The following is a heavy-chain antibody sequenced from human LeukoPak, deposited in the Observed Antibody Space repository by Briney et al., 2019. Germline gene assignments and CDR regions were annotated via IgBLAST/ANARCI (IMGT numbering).Heavy chain of an antibody. J-gene: IGHJ4*02. V-gene: IGHV3-48*03. Sequence: PGGSLRLSCAASGSTFSSYEMTWVRQAPGKGLEWLSYISSSGDTTYYAGSVKGRFTISRDNAKSSLYLQMNSLRAEDTAVYYCARKVAGSDLLYWGQGTLATVSS. CDR1: GSTFSSYE. D-gene: IGHD3-10*01. CDR3: ARKVAGSDLLY. CDR2: ISSSGDTT.